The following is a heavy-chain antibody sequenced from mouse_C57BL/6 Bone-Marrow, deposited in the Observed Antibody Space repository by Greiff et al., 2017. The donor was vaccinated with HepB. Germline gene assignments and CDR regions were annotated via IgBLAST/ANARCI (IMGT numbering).Heavy chain of an antibody. J-gene: IGHJ2*01. Sequence: DVKLVESGGDLVKPGGSLKLSCAASGFTFSSYGMSWVRQTPDKRLEWVATISSGGSYTYYPDSVKGRFTISRDNAKNTLYLRMSSLKSEDTAMYYCARPSDYGSSPFDYWGQGTTLTVSS. CDR2: ISSGGSYT. CDR1: GFTFSSYG. D-gene: IGHD1-1*01. CDR3: ARPSDYGSSPFDY. V-gene: IGHV5-6*02.